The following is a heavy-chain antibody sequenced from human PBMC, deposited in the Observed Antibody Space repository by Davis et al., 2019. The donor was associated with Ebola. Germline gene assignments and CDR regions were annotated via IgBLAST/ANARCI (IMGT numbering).Heavy chain of an antibody. CDR2: ISYDGSNK. CDR3: AKDRTEWELGLFDY. J-gene: IGHJ4*02. V-gene: IGHV3-30*18. CDR1: GFTFSSYG. D-gene: IGHD1-26*01. Sequence: PGGSLRLSCAASGFTFSSYGMHWVRQAPGKGLEWVAVISYDGSNKYYADSVKGRFTISRDNSKKTLYLQMNSLRAEDTAVYYCAKDRTEWELGLFDYWGQGTLVTVSS.